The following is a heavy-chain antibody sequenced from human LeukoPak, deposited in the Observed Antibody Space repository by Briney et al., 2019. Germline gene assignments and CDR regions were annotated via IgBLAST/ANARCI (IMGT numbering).Heavy chain of an antibody. J-gene: IGHJ3*02. D-gene: IGHD6-19*01. CDR2: ISAYNGNT. V-gene: IGHV1-18*01. CDR1: GYTFTSCG. Sequence: ASVKVSCKASGYTFTSCGISWVRQAPGQGLEWMGWISAYNGNTNYAQKLQGRVTMTTDTSTSTAYMELRSLRSDDTAVYYCARVALSLTAVAGTGGAFDIWGQGTMVTVSS. CDR3: ARVALSLTAVAGTGGAFDI.